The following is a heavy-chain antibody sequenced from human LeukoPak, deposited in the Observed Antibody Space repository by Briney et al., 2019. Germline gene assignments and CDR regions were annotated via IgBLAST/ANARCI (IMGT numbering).Heavy chain of an antibody. D-gene: IGHD6-19*01. Sequence: ASVKVSCKASGYTFTSYGISWVRQAPGQGLEWMGWISAYNGNTNYAQKLQGRVTMTTDTSTRTAYMELRSLRSDDTAVYYCARPHSSGWDNYNYYHGMDVWGQGTTVTVSS. CDR2: ISAYNGNT. CDR3: ARPHSSGWDNYNYYHGMDV. V-gene: IGHV1-18*01. J-gene: IGHJ6*02. CDR1: GYTFTSYG.